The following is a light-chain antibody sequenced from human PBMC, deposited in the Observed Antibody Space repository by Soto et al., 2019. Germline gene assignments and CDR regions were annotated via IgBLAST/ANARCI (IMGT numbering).Light chain of an antibody. Sequence: QSALTQPASVSGSPGQSITISCTGTSSDVGGYNYVSWYQQHPGKAPKLMICEVSNRPSGVSNRFSGSKSGNTASLTISGLQAEDEADYYCSSYTSSSTLVVFGGGPKLTVL. J-gene: IGLJ2*01. CDR3: SSYTSSSTLVV. CDR2: EVS. CDR1: SSDVGGYNY. V-gene: IGLV2-14*01.